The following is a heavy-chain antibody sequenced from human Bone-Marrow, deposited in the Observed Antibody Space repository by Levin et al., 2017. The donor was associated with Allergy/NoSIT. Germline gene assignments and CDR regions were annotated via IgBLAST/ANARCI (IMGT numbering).Heavy chain of an antibody. J-gene: IGHJ4*02. Sequence: GESLKISCAASGFTFRRAWMNWVRQAPGKGLEWVANIKEDGSEKYYVDSVKGRFIISRDNAKNSLYLEMNSLRAEDTAVYYCARGVDYWGQGTLVTVSS. V-gene: IGHV3-7*01. CDR1: GFTFRRAW. CDR3: ARGVDY. CDR2: IKEDGSEK.